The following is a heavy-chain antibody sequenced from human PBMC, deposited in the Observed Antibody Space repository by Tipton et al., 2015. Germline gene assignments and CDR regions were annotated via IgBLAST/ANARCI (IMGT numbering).Heavy chain of an antibody. CDR2: IYQGGST. Sequence: TLSLTCSVSGGSLSSGGFSWSWIRQPPGKGLEWIGYIYQGGSTYYNPSLKSRVTMSVDRPKNQFSLKLTSVTAAATAVYYCARSGYTYGMDVWGQGTTVTVSS. V-gene: IGHV4-30-2*01. CDR1: GGSLSSGGFS. J-gene: IGHJ6*02. CDR3: ARSGYTYGMDV. D-gene: IGHD5-12*01.